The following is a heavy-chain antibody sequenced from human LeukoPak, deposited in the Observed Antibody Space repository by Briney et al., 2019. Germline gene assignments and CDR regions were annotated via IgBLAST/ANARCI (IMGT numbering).Heavy chain of an antibody. CDR2: IYHSGST. V-gene: IGHV4-38-2*02. D-gene: IGHD1-26*01. J-gene: IGHJ4*02. CDR3: ARENRQWELLLTDY. CDR1: GYSISSGYY. Sequence: SETLSLTCTVSGYSISSGYYWGWIRQPPGKGLEWIGSIYHSGSTYYNPSLKSRVTISVDTSKNQFSLKLSSVTAADTAVYYCARENRQWELLLTDYWGQGTLVTVSS.